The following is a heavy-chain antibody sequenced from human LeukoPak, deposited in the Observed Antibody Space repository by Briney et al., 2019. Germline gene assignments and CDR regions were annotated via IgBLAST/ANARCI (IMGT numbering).Heavy chain of an antibody. Sequence: GGSLRLSCAASGFTFSEYWMSWVRQAPGKGLEWVANIEQDGSEKYYVDSVKGRFTISRDNAKNSLYLQMNSLRAEDTAVYYCARDGYYGSGSYYIFWGQGTLVTVSS. CDR2: IEQDGSEK. D-gene: IGHD3-10*01. CDR1: GFTFSEYW. J-gene: IGHJ4*02. CDR3: ARDGYYGSGSYYIF. V-gene: IGHV3-7*01.